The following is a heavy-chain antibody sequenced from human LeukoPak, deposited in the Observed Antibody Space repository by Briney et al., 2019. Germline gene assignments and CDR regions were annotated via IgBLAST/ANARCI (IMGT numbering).Heavy chain of an antibody. D-gene: IGHD2-21*02. Sequence: GGSLRLSCAASGFTFDDYAMHWVRQAPGKGLEWVTGISWNSCSIGYADSVKGRFTISRDNAKNSLYLQMNSLRAEDTALYYCAKDVGPIFCGSDCSSYPPIDIWGQGTMVTVSS. CDR1: GFTFDDYA. J-gene: IGHJ3*02. V-gene: IGHV3-9*01. CDR2: ISWNSCSI. CDR3: AKDVGPIFCGSDCSSYPPIDI.